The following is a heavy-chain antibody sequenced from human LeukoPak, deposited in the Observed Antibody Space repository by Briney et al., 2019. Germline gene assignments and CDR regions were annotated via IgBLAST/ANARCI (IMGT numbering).Heavy chain of an antibody. CDR1: GFTFYTYA. J-gene: IGHJ4*02. CDR3: AKDEGYAPTYYLES. D-gene: IGHD5-12*01. CDR2: LDAGGGNT. V-gene: IGHV3-23*01. Sequence: GGSLRLSCAASGFTFYTYAMTWVRQAPGKGLEWVSALDAGGGNTYYADSVKGRFTISRDNSENTVYLQMSSLSAEDTAVYYCAKDEGYAPTYYLESWGQGTLVTVSS.